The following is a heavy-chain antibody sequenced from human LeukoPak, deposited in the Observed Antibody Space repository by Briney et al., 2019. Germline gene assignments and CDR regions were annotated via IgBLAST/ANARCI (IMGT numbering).Heavy chain of an antibody. J-gene: IGHJ4*02. V-gene: IGHV3-53*01. CDR1: GFTVSSNY. CDR2: RYSGGST. D-gene: IGHD1-1*01. Sequence: PGGSLRLSCAASGFTVSSNYMSWARQAPGKGLEWVSVRYSGGSTYYADSVKSRVTISKDNSKITLYLQMTSLRAEDTAVYYSARDAGPGVPGYWGQGTLVTVSS. CDR3: ARDAGPGVPGY.